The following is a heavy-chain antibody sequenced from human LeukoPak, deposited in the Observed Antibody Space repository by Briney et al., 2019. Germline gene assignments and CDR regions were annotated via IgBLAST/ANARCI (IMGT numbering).Heavy chain of an antibody. V-gene: IGHV3-30*18. D-gene: IGHD3-10*01. CDR3: VKDWSYGSGSYNFDH. J-gene: IGHJ4*02. CDR1: GFSFSNYG. Sequence: GGSLRLSCATSGFSFSNYGMHWVRQAPGKGLEWVALISYDGSNKYYGDSVKGRFTLSRDNSKNTLYLQMNSLRAEDTAVYYCVKDWSYGSGSYNFDHWGQGTLVTVSS. CDR2: ISYDGSNK.